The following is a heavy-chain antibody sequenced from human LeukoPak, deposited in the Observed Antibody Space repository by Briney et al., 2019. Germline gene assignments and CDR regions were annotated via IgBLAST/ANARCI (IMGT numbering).Heavy chain of an antibody. CDR3: ARAGGDYYYYYYMDV. J-gene: IGHJ6*03. CDR2: IYYSGST. V-gene: IGHV4-59*01. CDR1: GGSISSYY. D-gene: IGHD4-17*01. Sequence: PSETLSLTCTVSGGSISSYYWSWIRQPPGKGLEWIGYIYYSGSTNYNPSLKSRVTISVDTSKNQFSLKLGSVTAADTAVYYCARAGGDYYYYYYMDVWGKGTTVTVSS.